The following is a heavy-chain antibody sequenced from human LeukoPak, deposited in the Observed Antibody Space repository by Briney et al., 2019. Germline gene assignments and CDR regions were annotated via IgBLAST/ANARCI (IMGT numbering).Heavy chain of an antibody. V-gene: IGHV1-69*05. Sequence: SVKVSCKASGGTFSSYAISWVRQAPGQGLEWMGGIIPIFGTANYAQKFQGRVTITTDESTSTAYMELSSLRSEDTAVYYCARDRGYDFWSGYKYNWFDPWGQGTLVTVSS. CDR3: ARDRGYDFWSGYKYNWFDP. CDR2: IIPIFGTA. CDR1: GGTFSSYA. D-gene: IGHD3-3*01. J-gene: IGHJ5*02.